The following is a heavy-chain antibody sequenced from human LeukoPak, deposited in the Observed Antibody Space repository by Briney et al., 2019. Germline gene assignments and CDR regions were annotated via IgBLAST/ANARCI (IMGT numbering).Heavy chain of an antibody. J-gene: IGHJ3*02. CDR2: IYSGGST. CDR3: ARGPGGPNRAFDI. V-gene: IGHV3-53*01. CDR1: GFTFSDYY. D-gene: IGHD3-10*01. Sequence: QAGGSLRLSCAASGFTFSDYYMSWIRQAPGKGLEWVSVIYSGGSTYYADSVKGRFTISRDNSKNTLYLQMNSLRAEDTAVYYCARGPGGPNRAFDIWGQGTMVTVSS.